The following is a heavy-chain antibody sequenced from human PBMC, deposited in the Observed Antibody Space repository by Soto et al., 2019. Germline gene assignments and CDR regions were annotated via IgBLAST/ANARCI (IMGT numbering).Heavy chain of an antibody. CDR3: LKEYDV. Sequence: PGGSLRLSCEASGFLFSSYSMTWVRQFPGKGLEWVAAVSPSGDSTYYADSLKGRLTISRDNSKNTVFLQMNSLSADGTGLYYLLKEYDVWGQGISVTLSS. J-gene: IGHJ6*02. CDR2: VSPSGDST. CDR1: GFLFSSYS. V-gene: IGHV3-23*01.